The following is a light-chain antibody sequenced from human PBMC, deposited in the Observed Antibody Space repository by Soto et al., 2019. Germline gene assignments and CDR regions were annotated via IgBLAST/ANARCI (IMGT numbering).Light chain of an antibody. CDR2: KAS. V-gene: IGKV1-5*03. CDR1: QSISSW. J-gene: IGKJ1*01. Sequence: DIQMTQSPSTVSASVGDRVTITCRASQSISSWLAWYQQKPGKAPKLLIYKASSLESGVPSRFSGSGSGTEFTLTISSLQPDDFATYDCQQYNSYWTFGQGTKVEIK. CDR3: QQYNSYWT.